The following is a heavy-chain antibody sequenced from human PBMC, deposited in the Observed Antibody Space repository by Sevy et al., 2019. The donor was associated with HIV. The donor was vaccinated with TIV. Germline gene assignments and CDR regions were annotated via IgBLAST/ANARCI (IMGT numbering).Heavy chain of an antibody. V-gene: IGHV3-30*04. CDR3: ARLSSCGGDCYYLDY. D-gene: IGHD2-21*02. CDR2: MSYVGNSE. J-gene: IGHJ4*02. Sequence: GGSLRLSCAASGFTFSHYALHWVRQAPGKGLEWVAIMSYVGNSENYADSVKGRFTISRDNSKNALYLQMNSLRAEDTAPYYCARLSSCGGDCYYLDYRGQGTLVTVSS. CDR1: GFTFSHYA.